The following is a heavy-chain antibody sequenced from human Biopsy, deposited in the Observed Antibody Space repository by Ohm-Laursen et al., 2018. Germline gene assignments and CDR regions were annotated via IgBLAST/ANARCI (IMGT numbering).Heavy chain of an antibody. Sequence: TLSLTCNVSGGLNSNYYWSWVRQSAGKGLEWIGRLYTSGDTNYNPSLKSRVSVSEDTSRRQFSLRLTSVTAADTAVYYCATGPKRLTGTSYFESWGRGILVTVSS. CDR2: LYTSGDT. CDR3: ATGPKRLTGTSYFES. CDR1: GGLNSNYY. V-gene: IGHV4-4*07. D-gene: IGHD1-7*01. J-gene: IGHJ4*02.